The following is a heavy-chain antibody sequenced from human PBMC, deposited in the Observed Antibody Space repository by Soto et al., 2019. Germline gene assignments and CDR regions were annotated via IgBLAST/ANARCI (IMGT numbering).Heavy chain of an antibody. CDR2: INPSGGST. J-gene: IGHJ5*02. D-gene: IGHD2-15*01. V-gene: IGHV1-46*01. CDR1: GYTFTNYL. Sequence: QVQLVQSGAEVKKPGASVKVSCKASGYTFTNYLMHWVRQAPGQGLEWMGVINPSGGSTSYAQKFQGRVPMPRDASTSTLYMELSSLTSEDTAVYYCARDVGCGGDSCYYTWFDPWGQGTPVTVSS. CDR3: ARDVGCGGDSCYYTWFDP.